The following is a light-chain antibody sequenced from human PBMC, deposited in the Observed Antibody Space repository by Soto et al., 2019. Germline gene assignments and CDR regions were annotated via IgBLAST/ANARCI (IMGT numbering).Light chain of an antibody. CDR2: AAS. Sequence: DIQMTQSPSSLSASVGDRVTITCRASQSISNYLNWYQQKPGKAPKLLIYAASSMQSGVPSRFSGSGSETDFTLTISSLQPDDSATYYCQQSFSPLWTFGYGTKVEV. V-gene: IGKV1-39*01. CDR3: QQSFSPLWT. CDR1: QSISNY. J-gene: IGKJ1*01.